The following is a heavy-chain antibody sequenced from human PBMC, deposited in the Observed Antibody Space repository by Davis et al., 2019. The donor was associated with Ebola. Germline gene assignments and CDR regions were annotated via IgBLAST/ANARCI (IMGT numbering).Heavy chain of an antibody. D-gene: IGHD4-11*01. V-gene: IGHV3-23*01. CDR2: ISSGGGAP. CDR1: GFTFSTYA. CDR3: ACALHRDAFDI. J-gene: IGHJ3*02. Sequence: GESLKISCAASGFTFSTYAMGWVRQAPGKGLEWVSDISSGGGAPYYADSVKGRFTISRDNSKNTLYLQMNSLRAEDTAVYYCACALHRDAFDIWGQGTMVTVSS.